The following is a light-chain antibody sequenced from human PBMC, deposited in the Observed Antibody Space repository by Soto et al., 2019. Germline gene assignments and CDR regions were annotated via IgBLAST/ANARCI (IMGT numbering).Light chain of an antibody. Sequence: DIQMSQSPSSPSASVGDRLTIACRASQSISSYLNWYQQKPGRAPKLLIYDASNLEAGVPSRFRGSGSGTDFTFTISRLQPEDIATYYCQQYENLPAFGQGTRLEIK. J-gene: IGKJ5*01. CDR3: QQYENLPA. CDR1: QSISSY. CDR2: DAS. V-gene: IGKV1-33*01.